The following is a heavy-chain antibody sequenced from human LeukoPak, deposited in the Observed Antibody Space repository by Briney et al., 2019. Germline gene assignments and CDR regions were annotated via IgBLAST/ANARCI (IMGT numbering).Heavy chain of an antibody. CDR2: ISGSGGST. Sequence: PGGSLRLSCAASGFTFSSYAMSWVRQAPGKGLEWVSAISGSGGSTYYADSVRGRFTISRDTSQNELYLQMNSLGADDSAVYYCAKDHGADGWPTFAHWGRGTQVTVSS. J-gene: IGHJ4*02. V-gene: IGHV3-23*01. CDR1: GFTFSSYA. D-gene: IGHD5-24*01. CDR3: AKDHGADGWPTFAH.